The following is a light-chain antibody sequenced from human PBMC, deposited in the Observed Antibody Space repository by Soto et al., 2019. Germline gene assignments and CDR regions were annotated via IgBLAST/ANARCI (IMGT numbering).Light chain of an antibody. Sequence: DIVMTQSPDSLAVSLGERATINCKSSQSVLYSSNNKNYLAWYQQKPGQPPKLLIHWASTRESGVPDRFSGSGSGTDFTLTISSLQAEDVAVYYCQQYYDTRTFCQGTKLEIK. V-gene: IGKV4-1*01. CDR3: QQYYDTRT. CDR1: QSVLYSSNNKNY. J-gene: IGKJ2*01. CDR2: WAS.